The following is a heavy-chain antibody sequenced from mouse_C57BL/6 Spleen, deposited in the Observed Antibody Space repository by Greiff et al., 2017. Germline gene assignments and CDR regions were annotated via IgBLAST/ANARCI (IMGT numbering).Heavy chain of an antibody. CDR3: ESDYNYVSSYEGYFDY. J-gene: IGHJ2*01. CDR1: GYTFTSYW. Sequence: QVTLKVSGAELAKPGASVKLSCKASGYTFTSYWMHWVKQRPGQGLEWIGYINPISGNTKYNQKFKDKATLTADKSSSTAYMELSSLTYEDSAVYDFESDYNYVSSYEGYFDYWGQGTTLTVSS. D-gene: IGHD1-1*01. V-gene: IGHV1-7*01. CDR2: INPISGNT.